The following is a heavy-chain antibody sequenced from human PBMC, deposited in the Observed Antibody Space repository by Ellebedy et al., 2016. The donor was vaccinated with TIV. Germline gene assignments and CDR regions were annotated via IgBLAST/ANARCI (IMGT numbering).Heavy chain of an antibody. CDR3: ATFNQSYTYLGV. V-gene: IGHV4-39*01. D-gene: IGHD1-14*01. CDR1: GDSISSSSDY. CDR2: FSNRDRT. Sequence: SETLSLXXTLSGDSISSSSDYWVWIRQPPGKGLEWIGNFSNRDRTDYNPSLKSPVFILVHASKNQFFLKLTSVTAADTAVYYCATFNQSYTYLGVWGKGTTVTVSS. J-gene: IGHJ6*03.